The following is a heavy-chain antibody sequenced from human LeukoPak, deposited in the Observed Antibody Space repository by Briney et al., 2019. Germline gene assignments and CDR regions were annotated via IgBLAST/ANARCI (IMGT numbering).Heavy chain of an antibody. V-gene: IGHV3-15*01. D-gene: IGHD5-24*01. CDR3: ATWMAGL. CDR1: QFSLTNAW. Sequence: GGSLRLSCAASQFSLTNAWMGWVRQAPGKGLEWVARIKSKSNGGTTDYAAPVKGNFTLSRDDSENTLYLQMDSLTTDDTAVYYCATWMAGLWGRGTLVTVSS. J-gene: IGHJ4*02. CDR2: IKSKSNGGTT.